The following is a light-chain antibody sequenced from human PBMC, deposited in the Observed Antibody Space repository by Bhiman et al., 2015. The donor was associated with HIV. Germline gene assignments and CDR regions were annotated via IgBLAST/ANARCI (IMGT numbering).Light chain of an antibody. Sequence: QSALTQPASVSGSPGQSITISCSGTNSDVGGYDSVSWYQHYPGKAPKLMIYDVSXRPSGVSNRFSGSKSGNTASLTISGLQAEDEADYYCNSYTSSSSLVFGTGTKVTVL. V-gene: IGLV2-14*03. J-gene: IGLJ1*01. CDR1: NSDVGGYDS. CDR3: NSYTSSSSLV. CDR2: DVS.